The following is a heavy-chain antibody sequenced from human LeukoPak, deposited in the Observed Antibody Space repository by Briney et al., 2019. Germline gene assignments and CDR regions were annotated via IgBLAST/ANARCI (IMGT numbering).Heavy chain of an antibody. Sequence: SVKVSCKASGGTFSSYAISWVRQAPGQGLEWRGGIIPIFGTANYAQKFQGRVTITADESTSTAYMELSSLRSEDTAVYYCARAGSMITIGGVTHFDYWGQGTLVTVSS. D-gene: IGHD3-16*01. CDR2: IIPIFGTA. J-gene: IGHJ4*02. CDR1: GGTFSSYA. CDR3: ARAGSMITIGGVTHFDY. V-gene: IGHV1-69*13.